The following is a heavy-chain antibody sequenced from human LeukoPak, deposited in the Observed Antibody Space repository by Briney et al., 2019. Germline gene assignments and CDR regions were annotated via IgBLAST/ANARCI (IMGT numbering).Heavy chain of an antibody. CDR2: IIPIFGTA. J-gene: IGHJ3*02. V-gene: IGHV1-69*01. D-gene: IGHD3-10*01. Sequence: SVKVSCKASGGTFSSYAISWVRQAPGQGLEWMGGIIPIFGTANYAQKFQGRVTITADESTSTAYMELRSLRSDDTAVYYCARGSMWFGEVGAFDIWGQGTMVTVSS. CDR3: ARGSMWFGEVGAFDI. CDR1: GGTFSSYA.